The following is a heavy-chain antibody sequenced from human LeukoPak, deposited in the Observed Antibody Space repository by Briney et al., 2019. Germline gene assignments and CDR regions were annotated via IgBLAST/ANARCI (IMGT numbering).Heavy chain of an antibody. CDR2: LRYEGSNK. Sequence: GGSLRLSCAASGFTFSSYGMLWVRQATGRGLECVAYLRYEGSNKYYTDSVKGRFTISRDNSKNTLYLQMNSLSAEDTAVYYCAKGRGWEASYYYYYMDVWGKGTTVTISS. CDR1: GFTFSSYG. V-gene: IGHV3-30*02. D-gene: IGHD1-26*01. J-gene: IGHJ6*03. CDR3: AKGRGWEASYYYYYMDV.